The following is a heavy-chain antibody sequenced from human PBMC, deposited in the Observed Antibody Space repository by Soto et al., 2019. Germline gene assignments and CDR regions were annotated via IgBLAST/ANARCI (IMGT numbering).Heavy chain of an antibody. CDR2: ISAIDFST. D-gene: IGHD1-26*01. J-gene: IGHJ4*02. CDR1: GFTFSSYA. V-gene: IGHV3-23*01. CDR3: ARREGLDY. Sequence: EVQLLESGGGLVQPGGSLRLSCAASGFTFSSYAMTWVRQAPGKGLEWVSAISAIDFSTYYADSVNGRFTISRDNSKNTVYLQMNSLRAEDTAVYYCARREGLDYWGQGTLVTVSS.